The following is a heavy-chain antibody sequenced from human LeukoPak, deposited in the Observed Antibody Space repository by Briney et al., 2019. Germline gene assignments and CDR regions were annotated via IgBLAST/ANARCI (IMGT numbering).Heavy chain of an antibody. CDR2: TSGRGGTT. Sequence: GGSLRLSCAASGFDFNNYAMTWVRQAPGKGPEWVSTTSGRGGTTYYADSVKGRFVISRDNFKNTVSLQINSLRAKDTAIYYCAKGGRVAGATQKYFDYWGQGTLVTVSS. CDR3: AKGGRVAGATQKYFDY. CDR1: GFDFNNYA. J-gene: IGHJ4*02. D-gene: IGHD1-26*01. V-gene: IGHV3-23*01.